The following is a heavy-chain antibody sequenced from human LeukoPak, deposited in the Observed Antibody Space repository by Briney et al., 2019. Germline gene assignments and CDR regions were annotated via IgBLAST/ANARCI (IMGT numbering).Heavy chain of an antibody. CDR3: ARGPSLVGYYYMDV. V-gene: IGHV6-1*01. Sequence: SQTLSLTCAISEYSVSTDGAAWNWIRQSPSGGLEWLGRTYYRSKWYYDYAVSVKSRITINPDTSKNQFSLHLNSVTPEDTAIYYCARGPSLVGYYYMDVWDKGTTVTVSS. CDR1: EYSVSTDGAA. J-gene: IGHJ6*03. D-gene: IGHD1-26*01. CDR2: TYYRSKWYY.